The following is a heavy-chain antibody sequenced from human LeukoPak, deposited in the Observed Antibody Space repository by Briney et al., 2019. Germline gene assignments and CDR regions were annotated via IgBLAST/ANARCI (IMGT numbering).Heavy chain of an antibody. CDR1: GGSINSSFYY. CDR3: ARDWLSGYNSGWTRRGYFDL. J-gene: IGHJ2*01. V-gene: IGHV4-39*07. CDR2: IYYSGST. D-gene: IGHD6-19*01. Sequence: SETLSLTCAVSGGSINSSFYYWGWIRQPPGKGLEWIGKIYYSGSTYYNPSLKSRVTISLDASKNQFSLKLNSVTAADTAVYYCARDWLSGYNSGWTRRGYFDLWGRGTLVTVSS.